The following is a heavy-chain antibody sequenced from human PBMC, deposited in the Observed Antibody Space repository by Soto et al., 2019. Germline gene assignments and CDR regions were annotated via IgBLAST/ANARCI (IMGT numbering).Heavy chain of an antibody. J-gene: IGHJ4*02. CDR1: GFTVSSNY. CDR3: ARERRKAAAGFDY. Sequence: GSLRLSCAASGFTVSSNYMSWVRQAPGKGLEWVSVIYSGGSTYYADSVKGRFTISRDNSKNTLYLQMNSLRAEDTAVYYCARERRKAAAGFDYWGQGTLVTVSS. D-gene: IGHD6-13*01. CDR2: IYSGGST. V-gene: IGHV3-66*01.